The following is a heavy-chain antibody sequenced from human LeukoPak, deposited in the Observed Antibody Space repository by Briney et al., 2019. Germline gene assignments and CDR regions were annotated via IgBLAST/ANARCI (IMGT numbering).Heavy chain of an antibody. CDR3: ARELGGDSGSYSDY. Sequence: ASVKVSCKASKYTFTSYDINWVRQATGQGLEWMGWMNPNSGNTGYAQKFQGRVTMTRNTSISTAYMELSSLRSEDTAVYYCARELGGDSGSYSDYWGQGTLVTVSS. CDR2: MNPNSGNT. D-gene: IGHD1-26*01. J-gene: IGHJ4*02. CDR1: KYTFTSYD. V-gene: IGHV1-8*01.